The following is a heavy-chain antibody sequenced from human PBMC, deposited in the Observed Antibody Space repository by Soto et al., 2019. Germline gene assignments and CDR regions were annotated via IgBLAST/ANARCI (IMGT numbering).Heavy chain of an antibody. V-gene: IGHV4-31*03. CDR3: AKSSTSANYFDY. CDR1: GGSISTGGYY. Sequence: QVQLQESGPGLVKPSQTLSLTCTVSGGSISTGGYYWSWIRQHPGKGLEWIGYIYYSGSTYYNPSLKSRVAITVDTSKNQFSLKLSSVTAADTAVYYCAKSSTSANYFDYWGQGTLVTVSS. J-gene: IGHJ4*02. D-gene: IGHD2-2*01. CDR2: IYYSGST.